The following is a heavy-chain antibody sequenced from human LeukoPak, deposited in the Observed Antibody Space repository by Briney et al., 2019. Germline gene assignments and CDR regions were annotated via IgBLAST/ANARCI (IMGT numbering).Heavy chain of an antibody. D-gene: IGHD6-19*01. CDR3: ARDLEGQWLVFDY. CDR2: IYSGGST. J-gene: IGHJ4*02. V-gene: IGHV3-53*01. Sequence: GGSLRLSCAASGFTVSSSYMSWVRQAPGKGLEWVSLIYSGGSTYYAASVKGRFTISRDNSKNTLYLQMNSLRPEDTAVYYCARDLEGQWLVFDYWGQGTLVTVSS. CDR1: GFTVSSSY.